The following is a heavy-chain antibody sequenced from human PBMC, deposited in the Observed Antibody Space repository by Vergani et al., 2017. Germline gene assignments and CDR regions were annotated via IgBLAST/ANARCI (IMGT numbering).Heavy chain of an antibody. CDR1: GGPLSRFA. J-gene: IGHJ4*02. Sequence: QVQLEQSGAEVRKPGSSVKVSCKASGGPLSRFAIGWVRQAPGQGLEWMGEIIPILGTTNYAQRSRDKFSITADESTGTAYMELTSLTSEDTAVYYCARGPYDYVWGSYRRPNYFDYWGQGTLVTVSS. CDR2: IIPILGTT. D-gene: IGHD3-16*02. CDR3: ARGPYDYVWGSYRRPNYFDY. V-gene: IGHV1-69*01.